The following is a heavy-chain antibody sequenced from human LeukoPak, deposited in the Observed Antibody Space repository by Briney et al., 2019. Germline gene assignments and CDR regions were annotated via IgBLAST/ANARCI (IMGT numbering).Heavy chain of an antibody. Sequence: PSETLSLTCTVSGGSISSYYWSWIRQPPGKGLEWIGSIYDSGSTYYNPSLKSRVTISVDTSKNQFSLNLSSVTAADTAVYYCARRVHYYDRSGYYSEALDYWGQGTLVTVSS. D-gene: IGHD3-22*01. J-gene: IGHJ4*02. V-gene: IGHV4-39*01. CDR1: GGSISSYY. CDR3: ARRVHYYDRSGYYSEALDY. CDR2: IYDSGST.